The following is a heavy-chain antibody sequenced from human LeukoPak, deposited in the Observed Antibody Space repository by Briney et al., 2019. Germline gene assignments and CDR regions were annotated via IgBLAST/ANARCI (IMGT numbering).Heavy chain of an antibody. J-gene: IGHJ4*02. CDR1: GGSISNYY. CDR2: IYYSGNT. CDR3: ARVRYCSTNRCYDREFDK. V-gene: IGHV4-59*01. Sequence: SETLSLTCTVSGGSISNYYWSWIRQPPGKGLEWIGYIYYSGNTNYNPSLKSRVTISVDTSKNQFSLKLNSVTAADTAVYYCARVRYCSTNRCYDREFDKRGQETLVTVSS. D-gene: IGHD2-2*01.